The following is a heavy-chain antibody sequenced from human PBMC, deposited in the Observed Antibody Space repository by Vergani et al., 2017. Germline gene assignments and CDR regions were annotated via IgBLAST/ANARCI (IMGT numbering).Heavy chain of an antibody. CDR2: MYHSGST. Sequence: QVRLQESGPGLVKPSETLSLTCSVSGGSMSGYSWSWIRQPPGKELDWIGYMYHSGSTNYNPSLETRVTISGDTSKNQFSLKLNSVTAADTAVYYCGRVADFYGLGSRLLDLWGQGILVTVSS. J-gene: IGHJ5*02. CDR3: GRVADFYGLGSRLLDL. CDR1: GGSMSGYS. D-gene: IGHD3-10*01. V-gene: IGHV4-59*01.